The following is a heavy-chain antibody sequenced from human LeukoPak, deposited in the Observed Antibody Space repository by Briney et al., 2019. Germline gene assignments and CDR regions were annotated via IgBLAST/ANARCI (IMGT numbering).Heavy chain of an antibody. J-gene: IGHJ4*02. CDR3: ARRMTTVTE. V-gene: IGHV4-39*07. Sequence: SETLSLTCTVSGGSVSSGSYYWSWIRQPPGKGLEWVGEINHSGSTNYNPSLKSRITVSVDTSKNQFSLKLSSVTATDTAVYFCARRMTTVTEWGQGTLVTVSS. CDR2: INHSGST. D-gene: IGHD4-17*01. CDR1: GGSVSSGSYY.